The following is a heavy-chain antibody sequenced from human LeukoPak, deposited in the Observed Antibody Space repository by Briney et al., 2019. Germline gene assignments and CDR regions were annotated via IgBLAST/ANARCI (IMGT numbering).Heavy chain of an antibody. D-gene: IGHD5-24*01. Sequence: SVKVSCKASGGTFSSYGISWVRQAPGQGLEWMGRIIPVLGIGNYAQKFQGRVTITADKSTSTAYMEVSGVRSEDTAVYYCARQVGGYNSYHMDVWGQGTTVTVSS. CDR2: IIPVLGIG. CDR3: ARQVGGYNSYHMDV. V-gene: IGHV1-69*04. J-gene: IGHJ6*02. CDR1: GGTFSSYG.